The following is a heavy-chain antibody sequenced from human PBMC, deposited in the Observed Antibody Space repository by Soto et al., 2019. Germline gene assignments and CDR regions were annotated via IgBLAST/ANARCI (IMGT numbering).Heavy chain of an antibody. V-gene: IGHV1-69*06. J-gene: IGHJ4*02. Sequence: SVKVSCKASGGTFSSYTISWVRQAPGQGLEWMGGIIPIFGTANYAQKFQGRVTITADKSTSTAYMELSSLRSEDTAVYYCARDRYSNPPFDYWGQGTLVTVSS. CDR1: GGTFSSYT. D-gene: IGHD4-4*01. CDR3: ARDRYSNPPFDY. CDR2: IIPIFGTA.